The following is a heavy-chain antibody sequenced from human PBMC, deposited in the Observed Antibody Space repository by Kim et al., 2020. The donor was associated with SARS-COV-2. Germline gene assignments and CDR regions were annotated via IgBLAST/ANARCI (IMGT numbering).Heavy chain of an antibody. V-gene: IGHV4-31*03. J-gene: IGHJ4*02. Sequence: SETLSLTCTVSGGSIRSGGYYWSWLRPRPGKGLEWIGYIIYSGSTYYTPSIKSRVSISADTSKTQFSLMLRSVSAAATAVYYCARGPIVAYDDWGQGTLV. CDR3: ARGPIVAYDD. D-gene: IGHD2-15*01. CDR1: GGSIRSGGYY. CDR2: IIYSGST.